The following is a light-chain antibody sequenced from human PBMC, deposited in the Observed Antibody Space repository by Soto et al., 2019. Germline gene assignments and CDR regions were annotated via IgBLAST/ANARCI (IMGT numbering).Light chain of an antibody. CDR3: QQYGNSRGIT. CDR1: QSVSSSY. CDR2: GAS. V-gene: IGKV3-20*01. J-gene: IGKJ3*01. Sequence: EVVLTQSPGTLSLSPGERATLSCRTSQSVSSSYLAWYQQKPGQAPRLLIYGASSRATGIPDRFSGSGSGTDFPLTISRREPEDFAMYYCQQYGNSRGITFAPGTKVDIK.